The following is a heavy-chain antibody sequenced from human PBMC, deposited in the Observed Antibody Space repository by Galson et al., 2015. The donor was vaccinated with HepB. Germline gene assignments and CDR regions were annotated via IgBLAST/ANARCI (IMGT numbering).Heavy chain of an antibody. D-gene: IGHD1-7*01. Sequence: SLRLSCAASGFTFSSYAMSWVRQARGKGLEWVSAISAGGGRTYNADSVKGRFTISRDDSENTLFLQMDSLRAGDTAVYYCAKNQVGWELSPIGYWGQGALVTVSS. CDR3: AKNQVGWELSPIGY. CDR1: GFTFSSYA. V-gene: IGHV3-23*01. CDR2: ISAGGGRT. J-gene: IGHJ4*02.